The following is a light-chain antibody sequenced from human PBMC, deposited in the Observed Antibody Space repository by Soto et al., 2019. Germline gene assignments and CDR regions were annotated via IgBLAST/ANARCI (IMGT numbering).Light chain of an antibody. J-gene: IGKJ2*01. CDR2: AAS. V-gene: IGKV1-39*01. CDR1: QSISSY. CDR3: QQSYSIPYT. Sequence: DIQMTQSPSSLSASVGDRVTITCRASQSISSYLNWYQKKPGKAPNILIFAASNLQSGVPSRFSGSGSGTDFTLTISSLQGEDFATYYCQQSYSIPYTFGQGTKLEI.